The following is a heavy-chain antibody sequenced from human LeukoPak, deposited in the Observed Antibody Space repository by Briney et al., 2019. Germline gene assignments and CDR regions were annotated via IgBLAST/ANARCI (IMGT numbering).Heavy chain of an antibody. D-gene: IGHD3-10*01. CDR3: ARAPYYYGSGTNWFDP. CDR1: GGSISSHY. V-gene: IGHV4-59*11. J-gene: IGHJ5*02. Sequence: SETLSLTCTVSGGSISSHYWSWIRQPPGKGLEWIGYIYYSGSTNYNPSLKSRVTISVDTSKSQFSLKLSSETAADTAVYYCARAPYYYGSGTNWFDPWGQGTLVTVSS. CDR2: IYYSGST.